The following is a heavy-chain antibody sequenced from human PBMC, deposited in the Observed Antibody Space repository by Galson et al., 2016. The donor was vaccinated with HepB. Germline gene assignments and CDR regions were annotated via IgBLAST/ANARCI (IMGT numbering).Heavy chain of an antibody. CDR1: GYPFTRYG. CDR2: VNGYNDET. CDR3: ARDRLARGDGGREYSHHGLDV. D-gene: IGHD3-10*01. Sequence: SVKVSCKASGYPFTRYGISWVRQAPGQGLEWLGWVNGYNDETKYAQNFQRRLSVTTETSTTTAYMELRYLTSDDTATYYCARDRLARGDGGREYSHHGLDVWGQGTTVTVSS. V-gene: IGHV1-18*01. J-gene: IGHJ6*02.